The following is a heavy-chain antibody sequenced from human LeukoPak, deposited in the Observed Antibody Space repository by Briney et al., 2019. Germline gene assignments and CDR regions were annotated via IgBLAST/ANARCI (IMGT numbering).Heavy chain of an antibody. CDR1: GGSISSYY. CDR3: ARELAAGITRGAFDI. Sequence: SETLSLTCTVSGGSISSYYWSWIRQPPGKGLEWIGYIYTSGSTNYNPSLKSRVTISVDTSKNQFSLKLSSVTAADTAVYYCARELAAGITRGAFDIWGQGTMVTVSS. J-gene: IGHJ3*02. D-gene: IGHD1-14*01. V-gene: IGHV4-59*01. CDR2: IYTSGST.